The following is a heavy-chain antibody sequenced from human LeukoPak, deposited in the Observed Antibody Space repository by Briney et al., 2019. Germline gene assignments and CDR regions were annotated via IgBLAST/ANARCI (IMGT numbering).Heavy chain of an antibody. D-gene: IGHD6-13*01. CDR3: ARGAAAAGRGDY. J-gene: IGHJ4*02. Sequence: SETLSLTCAVYGGSFSGYYWSWIRQPPGRGLEWIGEINHSGSTDYNPSLKSRVTISVDTSKNQFSLKLSSVTAADTAVYYCARGAAAAGRGDYWGQGTLVTVSS. CDR1: GGSFSGYY. CDR2: INHSGST. V-gene: IGHV4-34*01.